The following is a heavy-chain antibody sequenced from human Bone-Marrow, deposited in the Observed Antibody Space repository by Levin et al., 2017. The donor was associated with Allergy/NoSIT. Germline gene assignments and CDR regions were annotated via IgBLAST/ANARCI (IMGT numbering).Heavy chain of an antibody. J-gene: IGHJ3*01. CDR1: GFTFSSVW. V-gene: IGHV3-15*01. CDR2: IKLVSDGGTT. CDR3: ATGDCGGGSCHAFDC. D-gene: IGHD2-21*01. Sequence: NPGGSLRLSCAVSGFTFSSVWMTWVRQAPGKGLEWIGRIKLVSDGGTTDYAAPVRGRFTISRDDSINTLYLQMNNLKTEDTAIYYCATGDCGGGSCHAFDCWGQGTMVTVSS.